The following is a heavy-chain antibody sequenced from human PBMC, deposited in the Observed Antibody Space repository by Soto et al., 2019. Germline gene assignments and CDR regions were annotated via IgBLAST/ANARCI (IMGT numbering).Heavy chain of an antibody. CDR1: GFTFSSYS. J-gene: IGHJ5*02. CDR2: ISSSSSYI. D-gene: IGHD3-10*01. Sequence: GGSLRLSCAASGFTFSSYSMNWVRQAPGKGLEWVSSISSSSSYIYYADSVKGRFTISRDNAKNSLYLQMNRLRAEDTAVYYCARAQWSPLVIVRGVQEDWFDPWGQGTLVTVSS. CDR3: ARAQWSPLVIVRGVQEDWFDP. V-gene: IGHV3-21*01.